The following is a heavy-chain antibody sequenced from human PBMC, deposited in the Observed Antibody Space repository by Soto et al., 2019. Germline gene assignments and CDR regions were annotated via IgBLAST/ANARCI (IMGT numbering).Heavy chain of an antibody. Sequence: SVKVSCKASGGTFSSYAISWVRQAPGQGLEWMGGIIPIFGTANYAQKFQGRVTITADESTSTAYMELSSLRSEDTAVYYCARGSMPVIKPTSGKRGGYYYYDMDVWGQGTTVTVS. CDR2: IIPIFGTA. CDR3: ARGSMPVIKPTSGKRGGYYYYDMDV. CDR1: GGTFSSYA. V-gene: IGHV1-69*13. D-gene: IGHD2-21*01. J-gene: IGHJ6*02.